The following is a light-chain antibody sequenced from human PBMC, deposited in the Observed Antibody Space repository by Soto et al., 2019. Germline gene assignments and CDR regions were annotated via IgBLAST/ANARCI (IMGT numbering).Light chain of an antibody. Sequence: EIVLTQSPATLSLSPGERATLSCRASQSVSGYLVWYQQKPGQPPRVLIYDASNRATGIPARFSGSGSGTDFTLTISSLEPADFAVYYCLQRSNWPLTFGPGTKIDIK. CDR3: LQRSNWPLT. CDR1: QSVSGY. V-gene: IGKV3-11*01. CDR2: DAS. J-gene: IGKJ3*01.